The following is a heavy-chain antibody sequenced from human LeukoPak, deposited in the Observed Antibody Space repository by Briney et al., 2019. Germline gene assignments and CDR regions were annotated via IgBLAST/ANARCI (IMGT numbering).Heavy chain of an antibody. V-gene: IGHV4-59*01. CDR3: ARDRYNWNDASDAFDI. CDR1: GGSIGSYY. J-gene: IGHJ3*02. Sequence: SETVSLTCTVSGGSIGSYYWSWIRQPPGKGLEGIGYIYYSGSTNYNPSLKSRVTISVDTSKNQFSLKLSSVTAADTAVYYCARDRYNWNDASDAFDIWGQGTMVTVSS. CDR2: IYYSGST. D-gene: IGHD1-20*01.